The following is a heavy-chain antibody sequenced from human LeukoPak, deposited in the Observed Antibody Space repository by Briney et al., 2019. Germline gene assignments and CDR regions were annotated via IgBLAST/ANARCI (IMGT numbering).Heavy chain of an antibody. V-gene: IGHV4-59*01. CDR1: GGSISSYY. J-gene: IGHJ6*03. CDR3: ARGKEAAAGMVYYMDV. D-gene: IGHD6-13*01. CDR2: IYYSGST. Sequence: NPSQTLSLTCTVSGGSISSYYCSWIRQPPGKGIEWIGYIYYSGSTNYNPSLKGRVTISVDTSKNQFSLKLNSVTAADTAVYYCARGKEAAAGMVYYMDVWGKGTTVTISS.